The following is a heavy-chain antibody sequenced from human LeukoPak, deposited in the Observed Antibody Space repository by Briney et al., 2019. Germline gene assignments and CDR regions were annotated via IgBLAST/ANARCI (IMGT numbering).Heavy chain of an antibody. Sequence: GGSLRLSCAASGFTFSRFGMHWVRQAPGKGLEWVAVILDDGSNKYYADSVKGRFTISRDNSKNTLFLQMNSLRAEDTAVFYCVKPYYTGNEVYYFDYWGQGTLVTVSS. D-gene: IGHD3-22*01. J-gene: IGHJ4*02. CDR2: ILDDGSNK. CDR1: GFTFSRFG. CDR3: VKPYYTGNEVYYFDY. V-gene: IGHV3-30*18.